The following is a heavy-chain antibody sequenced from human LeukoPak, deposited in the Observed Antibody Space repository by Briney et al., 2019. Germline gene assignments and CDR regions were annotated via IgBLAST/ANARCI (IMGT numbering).Heavy chain of an antibody. V-gene: IGHV3-23*01. J-gene: IGHJ4*02. D-gene: IGHD5-18*01. Sequence: GGSLRLSCAASGFTFSSYWMTWVRQAPGKGLEWASAISGSGGSTYYADSVKGRFTISRDNSKNTLYLQMNSLRAEDTAVYYCASRILLREQLRSLVDYWGQGTLVTVSS. CDR3: ASRILLREQLRSLVDY. CDR2: ISGSGGST. CDR1: GFTFSSYW.